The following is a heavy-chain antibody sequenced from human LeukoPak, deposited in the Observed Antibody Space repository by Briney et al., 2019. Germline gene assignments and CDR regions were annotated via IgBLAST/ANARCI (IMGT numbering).Heavy chain of an antibody. Sequence: PGGSLRLSCEASGFTFSSYAMHWVRQAPGKELEWVAVISYDGSSKYYADSVKGRFTISRDNSKNTLYLQMNSLRAEDTAVYYCARSKLGYCSGGSCYYYYYGMDVWGQGATVTVSS. V-gene: IGHV3-30-3*01. CDR3: ARSKLGYCSGGSCYYYYYGMDV. D-gene: IGHD2-15*01. J-gene: IGHJ6*02. CDR1: GFTFSSYA. CDR2: ISYDGSSK.